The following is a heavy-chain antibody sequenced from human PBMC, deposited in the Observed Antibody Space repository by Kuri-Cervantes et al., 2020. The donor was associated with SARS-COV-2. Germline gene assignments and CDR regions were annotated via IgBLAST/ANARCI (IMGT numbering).Heavy chain of an antibody. CDR1: GFTFGSYG. V-gene: IGHV3-30*18. CDR3: AKDVGYFGGMDV. J-gene: IGHJ6*02. D-gene: IGHD3-9*01. Sequence: GGSLRLSCAASGFTFGSYGMHWVRQAPGKGLEWVAIISYDGSNKYYADSVKGRFTISRDNSKNTLYLQMNSLRAEDTAVYYCAKDVGYFGGMDVWGQGTTVTVSS. CDR2: ISYDGSNK.